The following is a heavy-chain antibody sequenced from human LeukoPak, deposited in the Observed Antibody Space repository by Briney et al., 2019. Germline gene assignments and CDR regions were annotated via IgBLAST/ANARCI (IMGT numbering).Heavy chain of an antibody. Sequence: GGSLRLSCAASGFTFSDYYMSWIRQAPGKGLEWVAYITSSGSDIYYADSVRGRFSISRDNAKNSLFLQMNSLRAEDTAVYYCARETSIALDYWGQGTLVTVSS. V-gene: IGHV3-11*04. J-gene: IGHJ4*02. CDR1: GFTFSDYY. CDR2: ITSSGSDI. D-gene: IGHD6-6*01. CDR3: ARETSIALDY.